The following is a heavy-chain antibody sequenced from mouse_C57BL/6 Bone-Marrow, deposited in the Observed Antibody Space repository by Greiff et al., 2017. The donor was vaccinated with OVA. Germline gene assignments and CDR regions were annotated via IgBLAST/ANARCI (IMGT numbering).Heavy chain of an antibody. CDR1: GYTFTGYW. V-gene: IGHV1-9*01. J-gene: IGHJ1*03. Sequence: VQLQQSGAELMKPGASVKLSCKASGYTFTGYWIEWVKQRPGHGLEWIGEIFPGSGSTNYNEKFKGKATFTADTSSNTAYMQLSSLTTEDSAIXYCARDCPLAYLYFDVWGTGTTVTVSS. CDR2: IFPGSGST. CDR3: ARDCPLAYLYFDV.